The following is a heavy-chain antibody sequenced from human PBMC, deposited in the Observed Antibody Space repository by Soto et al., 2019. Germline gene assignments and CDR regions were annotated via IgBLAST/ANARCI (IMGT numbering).Heavy chain of an antibody. CDR1: GFTFSAYW. J-gene: IGHJ4*02. CDR3: ARGEMATIWPLVY. Sequence: EVQLVESGGGLVQPGGSLRLSCAASGFTFSAYWMHWVRQAPGEGLVCVSRINSDGTTTNYADSVKGRFTISRDNAENTLYLQMNSLRAEDTAVYYCARGEMATIWPLVYWGQGALVTVSS. D-gene: IGHD5-12*01. CDR2: INSDGTTT. V-gene: IGHV3-74*01.